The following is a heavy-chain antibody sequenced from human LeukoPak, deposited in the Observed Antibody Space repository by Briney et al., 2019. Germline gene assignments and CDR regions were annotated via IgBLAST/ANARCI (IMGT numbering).Heavy chain of an antibody. CDR1: GGTFSSYA. J-gene: IGHJ4*02. D-gene: IGHD3-9*01. Sequence: SVKVSCKASGGTFSSYAISWVRQAPGQGLEWMGRIIPILGIANYAQKLQGRVTMTTDTSTSTAYMELRSLRSDDTAVYYCARGWSYDILTGYYDILDYWGQGTLVTVSS. CDR3: ARGWSYDILTGYYDILDY. CDR2: IIPILGIA. V-gene: IGHV1-69*04.